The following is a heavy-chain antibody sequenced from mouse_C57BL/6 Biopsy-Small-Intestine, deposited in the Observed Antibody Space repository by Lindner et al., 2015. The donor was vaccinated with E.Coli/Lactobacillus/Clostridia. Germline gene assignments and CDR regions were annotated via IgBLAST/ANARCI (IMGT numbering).Heavy chain of an antibody. V-gene: IGHV1-81*01. CDR3: ARRGRDYYAMDY. CDR1: GYTFTSYG. Sequence: VQLQESGAELARPGASVKLSCKASGYTFTSYGISWVKQRTGQGLEWIGEIYPRSGNTYYNEKFKGKATLTADKSSSTAYMELRSLTSEDSAVYFCARRGRDYYAMDYWGHGTSVTVSS. CDR2: IYPRSGNT. J-gene: IGHJ4*01.